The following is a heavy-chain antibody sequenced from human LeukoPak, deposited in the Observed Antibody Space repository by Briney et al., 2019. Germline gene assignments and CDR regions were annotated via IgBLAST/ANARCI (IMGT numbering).Heavy chain of an antibody. Sequence: GGSLRLSCVASGFTFGKYWMSWVRQAPGKGLEWVANIKLDGSEKNYVDSVKGRFTISRDNTKNTLYLQMNSLRAEDTAVYYCANIYGDYGGDYWGQGTLVTVSS. CDR2: IKLDGSEK. CDR3: ANIYGDYGGDY. CDR1: GFTFGKYW. V-gene: IGHV3-7*03. J-gene: IGHJ4*02. D-gene: IGHD4-17*01.